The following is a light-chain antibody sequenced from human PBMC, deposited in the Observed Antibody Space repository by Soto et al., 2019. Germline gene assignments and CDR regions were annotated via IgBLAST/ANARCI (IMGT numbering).Light chain of an antibody. CDR3: QQYGSSPPYT. Sequence: EIVLTQSPGTLSLSPGERATLSCRASQSVPNNYLAWYLQKPGQAPRLLIYGPSTRASDIAGQFSGSGSGTDITLTIIRLEPEDFAVYYCQQYGSSPPYTFGQGTKLEIK. V-gene: IGKV3-20*01. J-gene: IGKJ2*01. CDR1: QSVPNNY. CDR2: GPS.